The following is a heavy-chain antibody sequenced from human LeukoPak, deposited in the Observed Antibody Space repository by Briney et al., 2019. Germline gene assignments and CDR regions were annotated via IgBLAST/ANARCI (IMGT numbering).Heavy chain of an antibody. CDR1: GYTLTGYY. CDR3: ARDQGSGWYSGAFDI. CDR2: INPNSGGT. D-gene: IGHD6-19*01. V-gene: IGHV1-2*02. J-gene: IGHJ3*02. Sequence: ASVKVSCKASGYTLTGYYMHWVRQAPGQGLEWMGWINPNSGGTNYAQKFQGRVTMTRDTSISTAYMELSRLRSDDTAVYYCARDQGSGWYSGAFDIWGQGTMVTVSS.